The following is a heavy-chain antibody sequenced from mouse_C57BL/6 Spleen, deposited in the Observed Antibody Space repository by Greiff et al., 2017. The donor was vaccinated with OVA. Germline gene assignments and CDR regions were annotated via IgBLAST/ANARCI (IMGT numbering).Heavy chain of an antibody. CDR3: ARPDYYGSSYFDY. CDR2: ISDGGSYT. CDR1: GFTFSSYA. Sequence: EVKLVESGGGLVKPGGSLKLSCAASGFTFSSYAMSWVRQTPEKRLEWVATISDGGSYTYYPDNVKGRFTISRDNAKNNLYLQMSHLKSEDTAMYYCARPDYYGSSYFDYWGQGTTLTVSS. D-gene: IGHD1-1*01. J-gene: IGHJ2*01. V-gene: IGHV5-4*03.